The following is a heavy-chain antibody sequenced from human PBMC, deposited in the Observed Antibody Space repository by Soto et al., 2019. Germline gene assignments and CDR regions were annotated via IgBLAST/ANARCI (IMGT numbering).Heavy chain of an antibody. V-gene: IGHV3-23*01. CDR2: VTADGGT. CDR3: APQVSCSGGSCQYDAFAI. CDR1: GFTVSSHA. D-gene: IGHD2-15*01. J-gene: IGHJ3*02. Sequence: EVQVLESGGGLVQPGGSLRLSCEGSGFTVSSHAMTWIRQAPGKGPEWVSTVTADGGTYYADSVKGRFAMSRDTSENTLSLQMNSLGAEDTAAYYCAPQVSCSGGSCQYDAFAIRGQGTMVTVSS.